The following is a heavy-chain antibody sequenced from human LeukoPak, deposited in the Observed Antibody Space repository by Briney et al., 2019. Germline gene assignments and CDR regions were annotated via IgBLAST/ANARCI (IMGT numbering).Heavy chain of an antibody. CDR2: VNTNTGNP. Sequence: ASVKVSCKASGYTFTNNALNWVRQAPGQGLEWMGWVNTNTGNPTYVQGFTGRFVFSLDTSVSTAYLQISSLKAEDTAVYYCARGDSSAYYGNFDYWGQGTLVTVSS. V-gene: IGHV7-4-1*02. CDR3: ARGDSSAYYGNFDY. CDR1: GYTFTNNA. J-gene: IGHJ4*02. D-gene: IGHD3-22*01.